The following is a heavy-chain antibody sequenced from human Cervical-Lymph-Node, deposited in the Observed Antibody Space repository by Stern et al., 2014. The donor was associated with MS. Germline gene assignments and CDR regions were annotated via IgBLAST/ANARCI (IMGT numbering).Heavy chain of an antibody. V-gene: IGHV3-21*01. CDR2: ISSSSSYI. CDR3: ARDVRGRAAARGYYYYYGMDV. CDR1: GFTFSSYS. J-gene: IGHJ6*02. Sequence: EMQLVESGGGLVKPGGSLRLSCAASGFTFSSYSMNWVRQAPGKGLEWVSSISSSSSYIYYADSVKGRFTISRDNAKNSLYLQMNSLRAEDTAVYYCARDVRGRAAARGYYYYYGMDVWGQGTTVTVSS. D-gene: IGHD6-13*01.